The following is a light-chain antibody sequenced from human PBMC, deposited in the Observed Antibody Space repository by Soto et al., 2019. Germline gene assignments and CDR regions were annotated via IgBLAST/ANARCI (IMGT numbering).Light chain of an antibody. J-gene: IGKJ1*01. V-gene: IGKV3-15*01. CDR1: HSVGST. Sequence: ETVMTQSPATLSVSPGESATLSCRASHSVGSTLAWYQQKPGQALRLLMYDTSTRATGIPARFSGSGSGTEFTLTINSLQSDDFAVYYCHQYNGWPRTFGQGTKVDI. CDR2: DTS. CDR3: HQYNGWPRT.